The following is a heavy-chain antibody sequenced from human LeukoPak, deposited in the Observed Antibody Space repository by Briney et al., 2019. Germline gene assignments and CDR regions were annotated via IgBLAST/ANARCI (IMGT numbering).Heavy chain of an antibody. CDR3: ATGGRYYLDN. J-gene: IGHJ4*02. CDR2: MNNDGRTT. Sequence: GGSLRLSCAASGFTFSSYWMHWVRQAPGEGLVWVSRMNNDGRTTNYADSVKGRFTMSRDNAKNTLYLQMNSLRVEDTALYYCATGGRYYLDNWGQGTLVTVSS. V-gene: IGHV3-74*01. CDR1: GFTFSSYW.